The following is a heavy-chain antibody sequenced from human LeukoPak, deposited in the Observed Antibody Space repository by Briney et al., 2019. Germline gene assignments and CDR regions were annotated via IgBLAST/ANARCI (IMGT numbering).Heavy chain of an antibody. D-gene: IGHD1-26*01. Sequence: GGSLRLSCAASEFTVSSNYMSWVRQAPGKGLEWVSVIYSGGNTFYADSVKGRFTISRDNSKNTLYLQINNLRAEDTAMYYCARDRSGSSYDAFGIWGQGTMVTVSS. CDR1: EFTVSSNY. CDR3: ARDRSGSSYDAFGI. J-gene: IGHJ3*02. V-gene: IGHV3-53*01. CDR2: IYSGGNT.